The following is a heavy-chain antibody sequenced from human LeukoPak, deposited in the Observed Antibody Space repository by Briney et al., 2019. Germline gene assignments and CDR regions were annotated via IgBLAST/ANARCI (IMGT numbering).Heavy chain of an antibody. CDR3: ARDDYDSSGYYYDLKYYFDY. D-gene: IGHD3-22*01. CDR1: GFTLSSYE. Sequence: PGGSLRLSCTASGFTLSSYEMAWIRQAPGKGLEWVSSIDYSGDTTYYADSVKGRFTISRDNAKSSLYLQMNSLRAEDTAVYYCARDDYDSSGYYYDLKYYFDYWGQGTLVTVSS. CDR2: IDYSGDTT. J-gene: IGHJ4*02. V-gene: IGHV3-21*01.